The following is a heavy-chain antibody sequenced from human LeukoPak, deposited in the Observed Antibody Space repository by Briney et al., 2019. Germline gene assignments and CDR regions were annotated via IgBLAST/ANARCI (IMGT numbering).Heavy chain of an antibody. J-gene: IGHJ5*02. CDR2: ISTSSSYI. Sequence: GGSLRLSCAASGFTFSSYAMSWVRQAPGKGLEWVSSISTSSSYIYYADSVKGRFTISRDNARNSLYLQMNTLRAEDTAVYSCARGADGVSSNSRGWFDPWGQGTLVTVSS. CDR1: GFTFSSYA. D-gene: IGHD2-15*01. CDR3: ARGADGVSSNSRGWFDP. V-gene: IGHV3-21*01.